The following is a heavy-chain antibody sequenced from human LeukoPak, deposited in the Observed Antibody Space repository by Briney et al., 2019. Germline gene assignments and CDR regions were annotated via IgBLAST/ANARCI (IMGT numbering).Heavy chain of an antibody. CDR2: IYSGGST. Sequence: GGSLRLSCAASGFTVSSNYMSWVRQAPGKGLEWVSVIYSGGSTYYADSVKGRFTISRDNSKNTLYLQMNSLRAEDTAVYYCARAPTHYYGSGSYYFAYWGQGTLVTVSS. J-gene: IGHJ4*02. D-gene: IGHD3-10*01. V-gene: IGHV3-66*01. CDR3: ARAPTHYYGSGSYYFAY. CDR1: GFTVSSNY.